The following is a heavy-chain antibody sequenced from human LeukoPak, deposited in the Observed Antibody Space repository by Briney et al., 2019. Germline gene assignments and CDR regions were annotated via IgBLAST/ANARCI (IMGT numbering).Heavy chain of an antibody. CDR3: ARDRRDLTLDY. D-gene: IGHD3-9*01. V-gene: IGHV3-48*02. CDR1: GFIFSLYS. Sequence: PGGSLRLSCEVSGFIFSLYSMNWVRQAPGKGLEWAAYISSGGDTTYYADSVKGRFTISRDNGKDSVYLQVNTLRDEDTAVYYCARDRRDLTLDYWGQGTLVTVSS. CDR2: ISSGGDTT. J-gene: IGHJ4*02.